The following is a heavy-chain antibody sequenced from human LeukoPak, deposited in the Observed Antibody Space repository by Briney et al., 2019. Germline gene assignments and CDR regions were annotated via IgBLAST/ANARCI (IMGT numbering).Heavy chain of an antibody. D-gene: IGHD1-26*01. V-gene: IGHV3-23*01. CDR2: IGGSGGST. CDR1: GFTFSSYA. J-gene: IGHJ6*01. Sequence: GGSLRLSCAASGFTFSSYAMSWVLQAPGKGLEWVSSIGGSGGSTYYADSVKGRFTISRDNPKNTLYLQMNSLRAEDTAIYYCAKMKGHPLPKYYMDVWGQGTTVTVSS. CDR3: AKMKGHPLPKYYMDV.